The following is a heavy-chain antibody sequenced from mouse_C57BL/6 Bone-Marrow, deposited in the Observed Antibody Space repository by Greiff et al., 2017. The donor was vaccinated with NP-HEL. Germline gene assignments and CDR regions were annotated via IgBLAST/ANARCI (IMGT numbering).Heavy chain of an antibody. V-gene: IGHV2-2*01. Sequence: VQLQESGPGLVQPSQSLSITCTVSGFSLTSYGVHWVRQSPGKGLEWLGVIWSGGSTDYNAAFISRLSISKDNSKSQFFFKMNSLQADDTAIYYCASYYGSSEWYFDVWGTGTTVTVSS. D-gene: IGHD1-1*01. CDR2: IWSGGST. CDR3: ASYYGSSEWYFDV. J-gene: IGHJ1*03. CDR1: GFSLTSYG.